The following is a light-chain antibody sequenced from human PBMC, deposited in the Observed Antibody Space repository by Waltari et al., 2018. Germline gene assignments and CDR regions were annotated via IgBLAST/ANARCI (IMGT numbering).Light chain of an antibody. J-gene: IGLJ3*02. CDR1: NLGATY. V-gene: IGLV3-1*01. Sequence: SYDLTHPPSVSVSPGHTGTITCPADNLGATYLSWYQQKSGQSPALVIYQDNKRPSGIPERFSGSNSGNTATLTISGTQAMDEADYYCQAWDSSTGVFGGGTKLTVL. CDR2: QDN. CDR3: QAWDSSTGV.